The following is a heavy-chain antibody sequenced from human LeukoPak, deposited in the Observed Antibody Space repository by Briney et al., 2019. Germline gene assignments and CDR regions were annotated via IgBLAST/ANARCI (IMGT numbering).Heavy chain of an antibody. CDR2: INHRGST. Sequence: PSETLSLTCAVYGGSFSGYYWSWIRQPPGKXXXXXGEINHRGSTNYNPSLKSRVTISVDTSKNQFSLKLSSVTAADTAVYYCASGSMITFGGVEDWGQGTLVTVSS. CDR1: GGSFSGYY. J-gene: IGHJ4*02. CDR3: ASGSMITFGGVED. V-gene: IGHV4-34*01. D-gene: IGHD3-16*01.